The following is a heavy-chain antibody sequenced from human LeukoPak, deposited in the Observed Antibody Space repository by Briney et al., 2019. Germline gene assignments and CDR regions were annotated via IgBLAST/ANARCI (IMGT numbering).Heavy chain of an antibody. CDR2: IWYDGSNK. J-gene: IGHJ4*02. CDR3: ARGVGATAPHFDY. Sequence: GGSLRLSCAASGFTFSSYGMHWVRQAPGKGLEWVAVIWYDGSNKYYADSVKGRFTISRDNSKNTLYLQMNSLRAEDTAVYYCARGVGATAPHFDYWGRGTLVTVSS. CDR1: GFTFSSYG. D-gene: IGHD1-26*01. V-gene: IGHV3-33*01.